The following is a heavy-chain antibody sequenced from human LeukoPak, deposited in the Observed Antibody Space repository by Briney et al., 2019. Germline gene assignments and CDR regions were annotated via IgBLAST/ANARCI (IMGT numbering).Heavy chain of an antibody. V-gene: IGHV1-18*01. CDR3: ARSPLGSHYYYYYCMDV. Sequence: GASVKVSCKASGYTFTSYGISWVRQAPGQGLEWMGWISPYNGNTNYAQKLQGRVTMTTDTSTSTAYMELRSLRSDDTAVYYCARSPLGSHYYYYYCMDVWGKGTTVTVSS. CDR2: ISPYNGNT. D-gene: IGHD2-15*01. CDR1: GYTFTSYG. J-gene: IGHJ6*03.